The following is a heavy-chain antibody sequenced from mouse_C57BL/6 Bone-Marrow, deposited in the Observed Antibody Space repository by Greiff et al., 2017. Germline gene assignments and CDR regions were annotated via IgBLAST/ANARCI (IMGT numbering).Heavy chain of an antibody. CDR2: IHPNSGST. CDR1: GYTFTSYW. Sequence: QVQLQQPGAELVKPGASVTLSCKASGYTFTSYWMHWVKQRPGQGLEWIGMIHPNSGSTNYNEKFKSKATLTVDKSSSTAYMQLSSLTSEDSAVYFCAREEDIYYGIPYAMDYWGQGTSVTVSS. J-gene: IGHJ4*01. V-gene: IGHV1-64*01. D-gene: IGHD2-1*01. CDR3: AREEDIYYGIPYAMDY.